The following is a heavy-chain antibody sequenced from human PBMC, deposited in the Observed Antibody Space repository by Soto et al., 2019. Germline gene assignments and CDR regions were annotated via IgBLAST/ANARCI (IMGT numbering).Heavy chain of an antibody. V-gene: IGHV3-23*01. J-gene: IGHJ6*02. CDR1: GFTFSSYA. CDR3: AKDRREYQLLWGYYYYYGLDV. D-gene: IGHD2-2*01. Sequence: GGSLRLSCAASGFTFSSYAMSWVRQAPGEGLEWVSAISGSGGSTYYADSVKGRFTISRDNSKNTLYLQMNSLRAEDTAVYYCAKDRREYQLLWGYYYYYGLDVWGQGTTVTVSS. CDR2: ISGSGGST.